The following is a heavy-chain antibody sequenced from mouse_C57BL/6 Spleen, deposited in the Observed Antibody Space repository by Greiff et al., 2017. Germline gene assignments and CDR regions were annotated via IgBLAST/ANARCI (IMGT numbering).Heavy chain of an antibody. CDR1: GYAFSSSW. V-gene: IGHV1-82*01. Sequence: VQLQQSGPELVKPGASVKISCKASGYAFSSSWMNWVKQRPGKGLEWIGRFYPGDGDTNYNGKFKGKATLTADKSSSTAYMQLSSLTSEDSAVYFCAREVWSDYWGQGTTLTVSS. CDR3: AREVWSDY. J-gene: IGHJ2*01. CDR2: FYPGDGDT.